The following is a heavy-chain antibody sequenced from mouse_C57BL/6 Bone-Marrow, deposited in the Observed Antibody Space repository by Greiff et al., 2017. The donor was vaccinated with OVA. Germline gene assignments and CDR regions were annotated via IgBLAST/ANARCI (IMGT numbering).Heavy chain of an antibody. CDR1: GYTFTSYW. V-gene: IGHV1-55*01. D-gene: IGHD2-3*01. Sequence: QVQLQQPGAELVKPGASVKMSCKASGYTFTSYWITWVKQRPGPGLEWIGDIYPGSGSTNYNEKLKSKATLTVDTSSSTAYMQLSSLTSEDAAVYYCARPIYDGYYKVFAYWGQGTLVTVSA. CDR3: ARPIYDGYYKVFAY. CDR2: IYPGSGST. J-gene: IGHJ3*01.